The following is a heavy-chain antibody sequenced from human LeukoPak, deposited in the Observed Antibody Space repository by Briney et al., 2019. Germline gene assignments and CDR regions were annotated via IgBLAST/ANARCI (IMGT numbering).Heavy chain of an antibody. Sequence: VASVKVSCKASGYTFTSYYMHWVRQAPGQGLGWMGIINPSGGSTSYAQKFQGRVTMTRDTSASTAYMELSSLTSEDTAVYYCARDLYGDYFDYWGQGTLVTVSS. CDR3: ARDLYGDYFDY. CDR1: GYTFTSYY. CDR2: INPSGGST. D-gene: IGHD3-16*01. V-gene: IGHV1-46*01. J-gene: IGHJ4*02.